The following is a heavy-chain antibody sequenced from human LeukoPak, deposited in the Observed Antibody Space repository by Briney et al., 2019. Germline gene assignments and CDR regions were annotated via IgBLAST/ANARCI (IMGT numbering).Heavy chain of an antibody. J-gene: IGHJ4*02. CDR2: IYTSGST. CDR1: GVSLSSGSYN. CDR3: ARVRGYVVFYG. Sequence: SETLSLTCTVSGVSLSSGSYNWGWIRQPAGKGLDWFGRIYTSGSTNYNPSLRSRFPISVATSKNQFSLKLSSLTPADRPLYYCARVRGYVVFYGWGPRAPVS. D-gene: IGHD5-12*01. V-gene: IGHV4-61*02.